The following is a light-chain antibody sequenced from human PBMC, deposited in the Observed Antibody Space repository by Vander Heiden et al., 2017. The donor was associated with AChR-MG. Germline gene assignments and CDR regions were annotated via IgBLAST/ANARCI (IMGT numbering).Light chain of an antibody. J-gene: IGKJ1*01. CDR3: LQHNSYPRT. CDR1: QGIRNE. Sequence: DIHITPSPSSLSASVGDRVTLTCRASQGIRNELGWYQQKPGKAPKRLIYAASSLPSGVPSRFSGSGSGTDFTLTISSLEPEDFAIYYCLQHNSYPRTFGQGTKVEIK. CDR2: AAS. V-gene: IGKV1-17*01.